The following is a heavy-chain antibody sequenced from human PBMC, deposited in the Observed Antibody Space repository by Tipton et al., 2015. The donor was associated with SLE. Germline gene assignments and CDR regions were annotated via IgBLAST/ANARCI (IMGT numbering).Heavy chain of an antibody. V-gene: IGHV4-31*03. CDR1: GDSITSGGYY. D-gene: IGHD1-26*01. J-gene: IGHJ4*02. CDR3: ASQGATGY. CDR2: IYYSGST. Sequence: TLSLTCTVSGDSITSGGYYWTWIRQFPGKDLEWIGYIYYSGSTYYKPSLKSRISILIDTSKNQFSLKLSSMTAADTAVYYCASQGATGYWGQGTLVTVSS.